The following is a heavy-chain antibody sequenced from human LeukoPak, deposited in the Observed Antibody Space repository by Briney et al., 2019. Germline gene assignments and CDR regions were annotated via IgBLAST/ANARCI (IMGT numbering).Heavy chain of an antibody. J-gene: IGHJ3*02. CDR2: ISSSSSYI. V-gene: IGHV3-21*01. CDR1: GFTFSSYS. Sequence: TGGSLRLSCAASGFTFSSYSMNWVRQAPGKGLEWVSSISSSSSYIYYADSVKGRFTISRDNAKNSLYLQMNSLRAEDTAVYYCARDFGSSKGCSGGSCYRDAFDIWGQGTMVTVSS. CDR3: ARDFGSSKGCSGGSCYRDAFDI. D-gene: IGHD2-15*01.